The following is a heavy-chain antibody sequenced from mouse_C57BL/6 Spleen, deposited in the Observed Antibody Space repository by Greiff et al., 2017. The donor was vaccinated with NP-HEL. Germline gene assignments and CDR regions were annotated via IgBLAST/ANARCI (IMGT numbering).Heavy chain of an antibody. Sequence: QVQLKQPGAELVKPGASVKMSCKASGYTFTSYWITWVKQRPGQGLEWIGDIYPGSGSTNYNEKFKSKATLTVDTSSSTAYMQLSSLTSEDSAVYYCARCPYGSSLHFDYWGQGTTLTVSS. D-gene: IGHD1-1*01. V-gene: IGHV1-55*01. CDR2: IYPGSGST. CDR3: ARCPYGSSLHFDY. CDR1: GYTFTSYW. J-gene: IGHJ2*01.